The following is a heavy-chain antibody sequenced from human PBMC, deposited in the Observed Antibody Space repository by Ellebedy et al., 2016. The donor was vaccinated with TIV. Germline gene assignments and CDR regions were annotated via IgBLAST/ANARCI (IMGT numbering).Heavy chain of an antibody. Sequence: GGSLRLSXKGSGYSFTSYWIGWVRQMPGKGLEWMGIIYPGDSDTRYSPSFQGQVTISADKSISTAYLQWSSLKASDTAMYYCARHGEMATKTLDYWGQGTLVTVSS. D-gene: IGHD5-24*01. V-gene: IGHV5-51*01. CDR3: ARHGEMATKTLDY. CDR1: GYSFTSYW. J-gene: IGHJ4*02. CDR2: IYPGDSDT.